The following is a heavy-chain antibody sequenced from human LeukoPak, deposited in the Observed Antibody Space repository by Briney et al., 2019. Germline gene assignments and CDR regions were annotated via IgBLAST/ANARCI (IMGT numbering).Heavy chain of an antibody. Sequence: SGGSLRLSCAASGFTFSDYWMHWVRHAPGKGLVWVSRISSDGSRVTYADSVKGRFTISRDNAKNTLYLQMNSLRAEDTAVYYCARGGWLLDYWGQGTLVTVSS. CDR2: ISSDGSRV. CDR3: ARGGWLLDY. D-gene: IGHD6-19*01. V-gene: IGHV3-74*01. CDR1: GFTFSDYW. J-gene: IGHJ4*02.